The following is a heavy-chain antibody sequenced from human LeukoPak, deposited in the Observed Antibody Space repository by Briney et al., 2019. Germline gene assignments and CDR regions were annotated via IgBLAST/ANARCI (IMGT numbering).Heavy chain of an antibody. D-gene: IGHD2-15*01. CDR1: GFTFSSYW. J-gene: IGHJ3*02. Sequence: GGSLRLSCAASGFTFSSYWMHWVRQAPGKGLVWVSRINSDGSSTSYADSVKGRFTISRDNAKNTLYLQMNSLRAEDTAVYYCAREGVGYCSGGSCYADAFDIWGQGTMVTVSS. CDR3: AREGVGYCSGGSCYADAFDI. V-gene: IGHV3-74*01. CDR2: INSDGSST.